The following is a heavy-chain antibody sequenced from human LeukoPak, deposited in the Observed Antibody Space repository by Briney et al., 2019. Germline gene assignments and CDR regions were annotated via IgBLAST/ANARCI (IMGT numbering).Heavy chain of an antibody. V-gene: IGHV3-23*01. CDR1: GFTFSCYA. CDR2: ISGSGGST. Sequence: GGSLRLSCAASGFTFSCYAMSWVRQAPGKGLEWVSAISGSGGSTYYADSVKGRFTISRDNSKNTLYLQMNSLRAEDTAVYYCAKPLAYCGGDCSAGFDYWGQGTLVTVSS. CDR3: AKPLAYCGGDCSAGFDY. J-gene: IGHJ4*02. D-gene: IGHD2-21*02.